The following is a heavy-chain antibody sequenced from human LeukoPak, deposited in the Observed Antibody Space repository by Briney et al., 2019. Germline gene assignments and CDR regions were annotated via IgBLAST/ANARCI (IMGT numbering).Heavy chain of an antibody. Sequence: PGGSLRLSCAASGFTFSHFWMSWVRQAPGKGLEWVAYIKKTGSETYYADSVKGRFTITRDNTRNSLFLQMYSLRAEDTAVYFCAREDGYCSGGNCYSYFGSWGQGTLVTVSS. CDR3: AREDGYCSGGNCYSYFGS. V-gene: IGHV3-7*01. CDR1: GFTFSHFW. J-gene: IGHJ4*02. CDR2: IKKTGSET. D-gene: IGHD2-15*01.